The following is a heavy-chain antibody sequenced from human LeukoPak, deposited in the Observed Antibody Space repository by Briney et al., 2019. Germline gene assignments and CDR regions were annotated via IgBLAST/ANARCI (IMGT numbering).Heavy chain of an antibody. D-gene: IGHD3-3*01. J-gene: IGHJ4*02. CDR3: TSEKKLFGVVIAYFDY. V-gene: IGHV3-73*01. Sequence: GGSLRLSCAASGFTFSGSAMPWVRQASGKGLEWVGRIRSKANSYATAYAASVKGRFTISRDDSKNTAYLQMNSLKTEDTAVYYCTSEKKLFGVVIAYFDYWGQGTLVTVS. CDR2: IRSKANSYAT. CDR1: GFTFSGSA.